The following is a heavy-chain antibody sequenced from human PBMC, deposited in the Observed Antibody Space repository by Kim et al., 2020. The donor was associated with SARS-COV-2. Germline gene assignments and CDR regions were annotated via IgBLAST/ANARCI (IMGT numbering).Heavy chain of an antibody. CDR3: ARQYTYGPGPIGDY. V-gene: IGHV3-74*01. J-gene: IGHJ4*02. CDR2: INTDGSST. D-gene: IGHD5-18*01. CDR1: GFTFSNYW. Sequence: GGSLRLSCAASGFTFSNYWMHWVRQAPGKGLVWVSRINTDGSSTSYADSVKGRFTISRDNAKNTVYLQMNSLRAEDTAVYYCARQYTYGPGPIGDYWGQGTQVTDSS.